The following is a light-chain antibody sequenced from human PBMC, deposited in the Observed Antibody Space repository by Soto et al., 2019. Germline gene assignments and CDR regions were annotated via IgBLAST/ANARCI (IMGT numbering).Light chain of an antibody. CDR2: DAS. CDR3: QQLNSYSPGE. CDR1: QRISSW. Sequence: DIQMAQAPSTLTASVGDIVTITCRASQRISSWLAWYQQKPGKAPKLLIYDASSLESGVPSRFSGSGSGTESTLTISSLQPDDFATYYCQQLNSYSPGEFGQGTKVDIK. V-gene: IGKV1-5*01. J-gene: IGKJ1*01.